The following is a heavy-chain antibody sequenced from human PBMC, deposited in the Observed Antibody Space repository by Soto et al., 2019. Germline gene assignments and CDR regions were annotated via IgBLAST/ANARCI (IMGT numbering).Heavy chain of an antibody. CDR3: ARGDCVGGSCYSLAGSSYYYMAA. CDR2: INSDGSVS. J-gene: IGHJ6*03. V-gene: IGHV3-74*02. CDR1: GFTFRNYW. Sequence: EVQLVESGGGLVQPGGSLRLSCAASGFTFRNYWMYWVRQAPGQGLEWVSRINSDGSVSSYADSVKGRLTISRDNVKNTLYLLMDSLRAEDTAVYYCARGDCVGGSCYSLAGSSYYYMAAWGKGTTVTVFS. D-gene: IGHD2-15*01.